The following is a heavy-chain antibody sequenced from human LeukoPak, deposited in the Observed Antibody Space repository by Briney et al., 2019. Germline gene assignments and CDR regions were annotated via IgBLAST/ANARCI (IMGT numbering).Heavy chain of an antibody. CDR1: GFTFSSYW. CDR3: ARDLPGYCGGDCYPNDY. CDR2: INWNGGST. Sequence: GGSLRLSCAASGFTFSSYWMHWVRQAPGKGLVWVSGINWNGGSTGYADSVKGRFTISRDNAKNSLYLQMNSLRAEDTALYYCARDLPGYCGGDCYPNDYWGQGTLVTVSS. V-gene: IGHV3-20*04. D-gene: IGHD2-21*02. J-gene: IGHJ4*02.